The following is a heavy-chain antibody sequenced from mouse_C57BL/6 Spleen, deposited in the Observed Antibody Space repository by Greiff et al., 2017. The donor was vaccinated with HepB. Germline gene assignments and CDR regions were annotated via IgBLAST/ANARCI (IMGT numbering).Heavy chain of an antibody. CDR3: ARNLLWGFAY. Sequence: EVQLVESGGGLVKPGGSLKLSCAASGFTFSDYGMHWVRQAPEKGLEWVAYISSGSSTIYYADTVKGRFTISRDNAKNTLFLQMTSLRSEDTAMYYCARNLLWGFAYWGKGTLVTVSA. D-gene: IGHD2-1*01. J-gene: IGHJ3*01. CDR1: GFTFSDYG. V-gene: IGHV5-17*01. CDR2: ISSGSSTI.